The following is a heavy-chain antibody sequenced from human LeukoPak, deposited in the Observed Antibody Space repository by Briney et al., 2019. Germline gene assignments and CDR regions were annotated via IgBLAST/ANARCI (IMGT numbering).Heavy chain of an antibody. Sequence: SVKVSYKASGFTFTSSAMQWVRQARGQRLEWIGWIVVGSGNTNYAQKFQGRVTITADKSTSTAYMELSSLRSEDTAVYYCARDLSGCSSTSCYQEGDYWGQGTLVTVSS. CDR1: GFTFTSSA. CDR3: ARDLSGCSSTSCYQEGDY. D-gene: IGHD2-2*01. J-gene: IGHJ4*02. V-gene: IGHV1-58*02. CDR2: IVVGSGNT.